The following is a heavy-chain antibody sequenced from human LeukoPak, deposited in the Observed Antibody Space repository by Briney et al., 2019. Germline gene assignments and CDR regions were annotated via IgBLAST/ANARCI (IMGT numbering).Heavy chain of an antibody. CDR2: MYLSGTT. J-gene: IGHJ4*02. CDR3: AGLVGRYSSGLYYYYFDY. D-gene: IGHD3-22*01. Sequence: SETLSLTCTVSGGSISSYYWSWIRQPPGKGLEWIGEMYLSGTTHSNPSVKSRVTISIDKSKNQLFLNLSSVTAADTAVYYCAGLVGRYSSGLYYYYFDYWGQGTLVTVSS. CDR1: GGSISSYY. V-gene: IGHV4-59*12.